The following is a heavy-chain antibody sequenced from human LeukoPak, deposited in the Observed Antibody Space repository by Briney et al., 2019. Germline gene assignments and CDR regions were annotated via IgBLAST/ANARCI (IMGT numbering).Heavy chain of an antibody. V-gene: IGHV1-2*06. Sequence: ASVKVSCKASGYTFTGYYMHWVQQAPGQGLEWMGRINPNSGGTNYAQKFQGRVTMTRDTSISTAYMELSRLGSDDTAVYYCARDGSSSWYGSDYWGQGTLVTVSS. J-gene: IGHJ4*02. CDR2: INPNSGGT. CDR1: GYTFTGYY. D-gene: IGHD6-13*01. CDR3: ARDGSSSWYGSDY.